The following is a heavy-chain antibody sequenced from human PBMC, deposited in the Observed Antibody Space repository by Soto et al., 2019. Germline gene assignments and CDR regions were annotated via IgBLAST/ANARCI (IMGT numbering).Heavy chain of an antibody. V-gene: IGHV3-49*03. CDR1: GFTFGDYA. D-gene: IGHD3-10*01. Sequence: GGSLRLSCTASGFTFGDYAMSWFRQAPGKGLEWVGFIRSKAYGGTTEYAASVKGRFTISRDDSKSIAYLQMNSLKIEDTAVYYCTASMVRGVMGYWGQGTLVTVSS. J-gene: IGHJ4*02. CDR3: TASMVRGVMGY. CDR2: IRSKAYGGTT.